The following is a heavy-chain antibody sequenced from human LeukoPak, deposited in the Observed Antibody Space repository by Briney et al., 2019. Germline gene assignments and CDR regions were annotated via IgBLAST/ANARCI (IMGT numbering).Heavy chain of an antibody. Sequence: GGSLRLSCAASGFTFSSYSMNWVRQAPGKGLEWVSSISGSNNYKYHADSVKGRFTISRDNAKNSLYLQLNSLRAEDTAVYYCARDLGLGPNNNHWGQGTLVTVSS. CDR1: GFTFSSYS. J-gene: IGHJ4*02. CDR2: ISGSNNYK. CDR3: ARDLGLGPNNNH. V-gene: IGHV3-21*01. D-gene: IGHD4/OR15-4a*01.